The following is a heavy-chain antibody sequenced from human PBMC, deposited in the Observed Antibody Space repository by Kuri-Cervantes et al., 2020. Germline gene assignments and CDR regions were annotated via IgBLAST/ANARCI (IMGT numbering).Heavy chain of an antibody. CDR3: TTDGLTVSGLDC. V-gene: IGHV3-15*01. CDR1: GFTFGNAW. J-gene: IGHJ4*02. CDR2: IKRISNGGTA. D-gene: IGHD6-19*01. Sequence: GGSLRLSCAASGFTFGNAWMSWVRQAPGKGLEWVGRIKRISNGGTAQYAASVKGRFTISRDDSKNTVYLQMNSLKTEDTAVYYCTTDGLTVSGLDCWGQGTLVTVSS.